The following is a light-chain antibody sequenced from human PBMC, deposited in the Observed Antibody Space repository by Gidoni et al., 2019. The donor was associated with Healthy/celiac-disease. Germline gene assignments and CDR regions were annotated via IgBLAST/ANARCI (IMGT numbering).Light chain of an antibody. CDR1: QSISSY. J-gene: IGKJ4*01. CDR3: QQSYSTPPT. V-gene: IGKV1-39*01. CDR2: AAS. Sequence: DIQMTQSPSSLSASVGDRVTITCRASQSISSYLNWYQQKPGKAPKLLIYAASRLQSGVTSRFSGSGSGTDFTLTISSLQPEDFATYYCQQSYSTPPTFGGGTKVEIK.